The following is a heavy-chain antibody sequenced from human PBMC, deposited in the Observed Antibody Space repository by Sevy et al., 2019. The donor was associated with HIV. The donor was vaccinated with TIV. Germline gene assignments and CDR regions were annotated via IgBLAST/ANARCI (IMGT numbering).Heavy chain of an antibody. V-gene: IGHV4-59*01. Sequence: SETLSLTCTVSGGSISAYHWSWIRQPPGKGLEYIGYIHYTGTTNYNPSLKSRVTISVDTSKNQFSLKLSSVTAADTALYYCARAPPVRSGDDSLNWFDPWGRGTLVTVSS. CDR2: IHYTGTT. CDR1: GGSISAYH. CDR3: ARAPPVRSGDDSLNWFDP. D-gene: IGHD5-12*01. J-gene: IGHJ5*02.